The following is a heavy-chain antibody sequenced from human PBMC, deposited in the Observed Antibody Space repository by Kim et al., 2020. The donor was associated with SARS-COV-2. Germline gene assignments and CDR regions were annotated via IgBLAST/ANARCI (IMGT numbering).Heavy chain of an antibody. D-gene: IGHD3-10*01. CDR3: ARDLGGTAEEFGEFDY. CDR2: IYYSGST. J-gene: IGHJ4*02. V-gene: IGHV4-39*07. CDR1: GGSISSSSYY. Sequence: SETLSLTCTVSGGSISSSSYYWGWIRQPPGKGLEWIGSIYYSGSTYYNPSLKSRVTISVDTSKNQFSLKLSSVTAADTAVYYCARDLGGTAEEFGEFDYWGQGTLVTVSS.